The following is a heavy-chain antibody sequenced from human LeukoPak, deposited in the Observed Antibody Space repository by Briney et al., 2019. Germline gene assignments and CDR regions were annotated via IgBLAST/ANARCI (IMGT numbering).Heavy chain of an antibody. CDR1: GFTFSTYN. D-gene: IGHD3-10*01. J-gene: IGHJ5*02. CDR2: ISGSSSYI. Sequence: PGGSLRLSCAASGFTFSTYNMNWVRQAPGKGLEWVSSISGSSSYIYYADSVKGRFSISRDNAKNSLYLQMNSLRAEDTAVYYCARVMVRGVIITNIYWFDPWGQGTLVTVSS. CDR3: ARVMVRGVIITNIYWFDP. V-gene: IGHV3-21*04.